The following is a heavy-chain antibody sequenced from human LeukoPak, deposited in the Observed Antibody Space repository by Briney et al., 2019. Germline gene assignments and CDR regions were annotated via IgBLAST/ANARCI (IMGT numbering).Heavy chain of an antibody. CDR2: ISSSSYI. D-gene: IGHD5-12*01. V-gene: IGHV3-21*01. CDR1: GFTFSSYS. Sequence: PGGSLRLSCAASGFTFSSYSMNWVRQAPGKGLEWVSSISSSSYIYYADSVKGRFTISRDNAKNSLYLQMNSLRAEDTAVYYCARERLGYSGYDSIPPDYWGQGTLVTVSS. J-gene: IGHJ4*02. CDR3: ARERLGYSGYDSIPPDY.